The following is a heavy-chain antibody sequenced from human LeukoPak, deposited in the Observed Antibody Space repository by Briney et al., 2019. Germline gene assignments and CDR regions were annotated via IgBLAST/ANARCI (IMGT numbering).Heavy chain of an antibody. CDR3: ASSMIVDQGAFDI. CDR2: IYYSGST. J-gene: IGHJ3*02. V-gene: IGHV4-30-4*08. CDR1: GGSMRSSSFY. Sequence: SETLSLTCTVSGGSMRSSSFYWGWIRQPPGKGLEWIGYIYYSGSTYYNPSLKSRVTISVDTSKNQFSLKLSSVTAADTAVYYCASSMIVDQGAFDIWGQGTMVTVSS. D-gene: IGHD3-22*01.